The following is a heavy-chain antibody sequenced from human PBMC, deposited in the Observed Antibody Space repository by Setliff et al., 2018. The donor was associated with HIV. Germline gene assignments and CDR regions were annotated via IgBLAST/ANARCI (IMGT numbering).Heavy chain of an antibody. CDR3: ARYSSDWSAVDY. CDR1: GFSLSNARMG. CDR2: IFSNDEK. Sequence: SGPTLVNPTETLTLTCTVSGFSLSNARMGVSWIRQPPGKALQWLAHIFSNDEKSYSTSLKSRLTISRDTSKSQVVLIMTNMDPVDTATYYCARYSSDWSAVDYWGQGTRVTVSS. J-gene: IGHJ4*02. D-gene: IGHD6-19*01. V-gene: IGHV2-26*01.